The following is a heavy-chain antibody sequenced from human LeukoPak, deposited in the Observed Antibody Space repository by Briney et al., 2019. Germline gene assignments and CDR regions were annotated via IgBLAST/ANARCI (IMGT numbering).Heavy chain of an antibody. CDR2: INSDGSST. CDR3: ARMVGATPHGGY. CDR1: GFTFSSYW. J-gene: IGHJ4*02. Sequence: GGSLRLSCAASGFTFSSYWMHWVRQAPGKGLVWVSRINSDGSSTSYADSVKGRFTISRDNAKNSLYLQMNSLRAEDTAVYYCARMVGATPHGGYWGQGPLVTVSS. V-gene: IGHV3-74*01. D-gene: IGHD1-26*01.